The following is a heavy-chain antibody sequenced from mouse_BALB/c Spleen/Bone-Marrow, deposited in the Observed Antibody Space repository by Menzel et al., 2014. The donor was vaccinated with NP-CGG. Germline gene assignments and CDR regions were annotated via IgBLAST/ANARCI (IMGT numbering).Heavy chain of an antibody. D-gene: IGHD2-4*01. Sequence: QVQLKQSGPGLVASSQRLSITCTVSGFSLTSYGVHWVRQPPGKGLEWLGVIWAGGSTNYNSALMSRLSISKDNSKSQVFLKMNSLQTDDTAMYYCASMITTAWFAYWGQGTLVTVSA. J-gene: IGHJ3*01. CDR3: ASMITTAWFAY. CDR2: IWAGGST. V-gene: IGHV2-9*02. CDR1: GFSLTSYG.